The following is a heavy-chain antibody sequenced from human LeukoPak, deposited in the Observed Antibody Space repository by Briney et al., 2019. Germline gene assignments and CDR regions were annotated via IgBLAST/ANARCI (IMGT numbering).Heavy chain of an antibody. CDR3: AIVTRKDGTTLGTLDY. CDR2: VDPDDGQR. CDR1: GYTLNDIS. J-gene: IGHJ4*02. D-gene: IGHD1-7*01. Sequence: GASVKVPCKISGYTLNDISVHWVRQPPGKGLEWMGGVDPDDGQRVYAQKFQGRVTVTRDMSTSTVYMELSGLRSEDTAVYYCAIVTRKDGTTLGTLDYWGQGTLVTVSS. V-gene: IGHV1-24*01.